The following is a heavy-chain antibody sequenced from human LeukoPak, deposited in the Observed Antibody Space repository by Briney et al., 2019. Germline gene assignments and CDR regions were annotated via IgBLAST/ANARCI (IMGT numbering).Heavy chain of an antibody. J-gene: IGHJ4*02. D-gene: IGHD3-10*01. V-gene: IGHV1-8*01. CDR1: GYTFTSYD. Sequence: ASVKVSCKASGYTFTSYDINWVRQATGQGLEWMGWMNPNSGNTGYAQKFQGRVTMTRNTSISTAYMELSSLRPEDTAVYYCARVVRGPGSRHRYYFDYWGQGTLVTVSS. CDR2: MNPNSGNT. CDR3: ARVVRGPGSRHRYYFDY.